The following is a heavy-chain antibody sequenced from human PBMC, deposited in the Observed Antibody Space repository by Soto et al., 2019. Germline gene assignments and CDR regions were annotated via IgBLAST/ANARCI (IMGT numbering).Heavy chain of an antibody. J-gene: IGHJ6*02. D-gene: IGHD2-2*01. V-gene: IGHV1-2*04. CDR3: ARELLVPAASGTEYYYYGMDV. CDR1: GYTFTGYY. Sequence: ASVKVSCKASGYTFTGYYMHWVRQAPGQGLEWMGWINPNSGGTNYAQEFQGWVTMTRDTSISTAYMELSRLRSDDTAVYYCARELLVPAASGTEYYYYGMDVWGQGTTVTVSS. CDR2: INPNSGGT.